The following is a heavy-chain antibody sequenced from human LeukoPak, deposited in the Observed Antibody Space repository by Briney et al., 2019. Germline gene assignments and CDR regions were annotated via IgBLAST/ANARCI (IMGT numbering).Heavy chain of an antibody. D-gene: IGHD3-22*01. J-gene: IGHJ3*01. CDR1: GFTFSSYG. CDR2: ISYDGSNK. Sequence: GRSLRLSCAASGFTFSSYGMHWVRQAPGKGLEWVAVISYDGSNKYYADSVKGRFTISRDNFNNTLYLQMNSLRAEDTAVYYCAKGKMDFYDSADAFDFWGQGTLVTVSS. V-gene: IGHV3-30*18. CDR3: AKGKMDFYDSADAFDF.